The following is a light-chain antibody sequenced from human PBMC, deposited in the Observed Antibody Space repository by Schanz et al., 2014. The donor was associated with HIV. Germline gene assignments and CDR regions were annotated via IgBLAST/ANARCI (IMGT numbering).Light chain of an antibody. Sequence: QSALTQPASVSGSPGQSITISCTGTRNDVGTYNLVSWYQQHPGKAPQLMIYEVTKRPSGVSDRFSGSKSDNTASLTISGLQTDDEGDYYCSSYTTNRTVTFGGGTKLTVL. CDR3: SSYTTNRTVT. CDR1: RNDVGTYNL. V-gene: IGLV2-14*02. CDR2: EVT. J-gene: IGLJ2*01.